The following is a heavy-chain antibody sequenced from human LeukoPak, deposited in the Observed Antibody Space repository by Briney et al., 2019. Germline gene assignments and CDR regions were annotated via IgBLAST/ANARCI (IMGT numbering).Heavy chain of an antibody. CDR1: GYTFTGYY. CDR2: INPNSGGT. D-gene: IGHD3-22*01. V-gene: IGHV1-2*02. J-gene: IGHJ4*02. Sequence: ASVKVSCKASGYTFTGYYMHWVRQAPGQGLEWMGCINPNSGGTNYAQKFQGRVTMTRDTSISTAYMELSRLRSDDTAVYYCARGAYYYDSSGYVPYWGQGTLVTVSS. CDR3: ARGAYYYDSSGYVPY.